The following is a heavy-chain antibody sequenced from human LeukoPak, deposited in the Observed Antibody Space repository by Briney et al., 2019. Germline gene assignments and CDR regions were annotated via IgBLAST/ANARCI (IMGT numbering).Heavy chain of an antibody. D-gene: IGHD2-15*01. CDR1: GGSISSYY. J-gene: IGHJ2*01. V-gene: IGHV4-59*08. CDR2: IYYSGST. CDR3: ARRYCSGGSCYLFDL. Sequence: PSETLSLTSTVSGGSISSYYWSWIRQPPGKGLEWIGYIYYSGSTNYNPSLKSRVTISVDTSKNQFSLKLSSVTAADTAVYYCARRYCSGGSCYLFDLWGRGTLVTVSS.